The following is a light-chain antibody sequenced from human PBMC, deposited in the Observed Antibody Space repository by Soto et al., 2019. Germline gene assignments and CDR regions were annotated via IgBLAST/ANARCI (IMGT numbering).Light chain of an antibody. Sequence: DIQMTLSPSTLSASVGDRVTITCRASQSFSTWLAWYQQKPGKAPKLLIYDASSLESGVPSRFSGSGSGTEFTLTINSLQADDFATYYCQQYNNWPTFGQGTKVDI. J-gene: IGKJ1*01. V-gene: IGKV1-5*01. CDR3: QQYNNWPT. CDR1: QSFSTW. CDR2: DAS.